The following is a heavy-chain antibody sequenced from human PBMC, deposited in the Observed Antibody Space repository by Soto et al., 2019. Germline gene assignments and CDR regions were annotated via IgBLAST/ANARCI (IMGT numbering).Heavy chain of an antibody. CDR1: GFTFSSYS. J-gene: IGHJ6*02. Sequence: GGSLRLSCAASGFTFSSYSMNWVRQAPGKGLEWVSYISSSSSTIYYADSVKGRFTISRDNAKNSLYLQMNSLRAEDTAVYYCARDGVDTVTNYYYYYGMDVWGQGTTVTVSS. CDR3: ARDGVDTVTNYYYYYGMDV. CDR2: ISSSSSTI. V-gene: IGHV3-48*01. D-gene: IGHD4-17*01.